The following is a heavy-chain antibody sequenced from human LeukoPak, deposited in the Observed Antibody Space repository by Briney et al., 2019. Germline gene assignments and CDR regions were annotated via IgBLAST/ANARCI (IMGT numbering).Heavy chain of an antibody. D-gene: IGHD3-22*01. CDR2: INHSGST. Sequence: PSETLSLTCTVSGGSISSSSYYWGWIRQPPGKGLEWIGEINHSGSTNYNPSLKSRVTISVDTSKNQFSLKLSSVTAADTAVYYCARNYYDSSGYYYYYYYMDVWGKGTTVTISS. CDR1: GGSISSSSYY. CDR3: ARNYYDSSGYYYYYYYMDV. J-gene: IGHJ6*03. V-gene: IGHV4-39*07.